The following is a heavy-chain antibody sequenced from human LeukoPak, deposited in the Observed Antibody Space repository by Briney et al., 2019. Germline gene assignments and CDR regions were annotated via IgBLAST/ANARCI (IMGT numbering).Heavy chain of an antibody. V-gene: IGHV4-59*01. CDR2: IYYSGST. J-gene: IGHJ6*02. CDR3: ARDFKGMDV. CDR1: GGSISSYY. Sequence: PSETLSLTCTVSGGSISSYYWSWIRQPPGKGLEWIGYIYYSGSTNYNPSLKSRVTISVDTSKNQFSLKLSSVTAADTAVYYCARDFKGMDVWGQGTTVTVSS.